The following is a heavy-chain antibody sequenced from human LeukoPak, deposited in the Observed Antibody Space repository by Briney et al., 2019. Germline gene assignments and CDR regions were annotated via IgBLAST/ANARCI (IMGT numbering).Heavy chain of an antibody. CDR1: GFTFSGYN. Sequence: GGSLRLSCTASGFTFSGYNMKWVRQAPGKGLEWVSHISGTSKTINYADSVKGRSTISRDNAKNSLYLQMNSLRAEDTAVYYCARARSWGSSSPGGAYGTDVWGQGTTVIVSS. D-gene: IGHD6-6*01. J-gene: IGHJ6*02. V-gene: IGHV3-48*01. CDR2: ISGTSKTI. CDR3: ARARSWGSSSPGGAYGTDV.